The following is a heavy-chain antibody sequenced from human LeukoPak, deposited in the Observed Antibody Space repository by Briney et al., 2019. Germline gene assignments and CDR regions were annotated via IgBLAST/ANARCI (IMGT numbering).Heavy chain of an antibody. CDR2: MNEYGSEK. J-gene: IGHJ4*02. Sequence: GGSLTLSCAASGFTFSNYWINWVRQAPGQGLELVASMNEYGSEKYYVDSVRGRFTISRDNAENSLFLHMNSLRVEDTAVYRCARVLYGSRVNVIDSWGPGTLVTVSS. V-gene: IGHV3-7*01. CDR1: GFTFSNYW. D-gene: IGHD2-2*01. CDR3: ARVLYGSRVNVIDS.